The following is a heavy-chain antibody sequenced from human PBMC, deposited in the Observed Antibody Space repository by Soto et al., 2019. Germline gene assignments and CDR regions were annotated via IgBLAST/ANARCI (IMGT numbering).Heavy chain of an antibody. Sequence: SVKVSCKASGFTFTSSVVQWVRQARGQRLEWIGWIVVGSGNTNYAQKFQERVTITRDMSTSTAYMELSSLRSEDTAVYYCGADLETMIVVPVCAFDIWGQGTMVTVSS. CDR2: IVVGSGNT. D-gene: IGHD3-22*01. CDR1: GFTFTSSV. CDR3: GADLETMIVVPVCAFDI. V-gene: IGHV1-58*01. J-gene: IGHJ3*02.